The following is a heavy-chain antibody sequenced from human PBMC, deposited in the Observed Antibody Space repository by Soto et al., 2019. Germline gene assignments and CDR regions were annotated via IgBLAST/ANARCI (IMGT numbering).Heavy chain of an antibody. V-gene: IGHV4-39*01. Sequence: SETLSLTCTVSGDSITTNSDFWAWIRQPPGKGLEWIGSIYYSGTTYYNPSLKSRVTISVDRSKNQFSLKLSSVTAADTAVYYCARHFSVDYFDYWGQGALVTVSS. CDR3: ARHFSVDYFDY. J-gene: IGHJ4*02. CDR2: IYYSGTT. CDR1: GDSITTNSDF.